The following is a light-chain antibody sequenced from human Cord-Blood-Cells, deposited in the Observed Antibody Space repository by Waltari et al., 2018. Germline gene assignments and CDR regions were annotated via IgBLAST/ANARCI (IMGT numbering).Light chain of an antibody. V-gene: IGKV1-33*01. Sequence: DIQMTQSPSSLSAYVGDRVTITCQASQEISNYLNWYQQKPGKAPKLLIYDASNLETWVPSRFSGSGSGTDFTFPISSLQPEDIATYYCQQYDNLPITFGQGTRLEIK. J-gene: IGKJ5*01. CDR3: QQYDNLPIT. CDR1: QEISNY. CDR2: DAS.